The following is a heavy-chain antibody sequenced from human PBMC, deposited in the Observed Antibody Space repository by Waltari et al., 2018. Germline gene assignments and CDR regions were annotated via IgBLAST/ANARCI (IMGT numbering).Heavy chain of an antibody. V-gene: IGHV3-72*01. J-gene: IGHJ4*02. D-gene: IGHD1-26*01. CDR3: GRWTSGSPDV. CDR2: TKNKRNGYTT. CDR1: GFTFSDHY. Sequence: EVHLVESGGGLVQPGGSLRPPCAASGFTFSDHYMDWVRQAPGKGLEWVGRTKNKRNGYTTEYAASVRGRFTISRDESENSVYLQMNSLKTEDTAVYFCGRWTSGSPDVWGQGTLVTVSS.